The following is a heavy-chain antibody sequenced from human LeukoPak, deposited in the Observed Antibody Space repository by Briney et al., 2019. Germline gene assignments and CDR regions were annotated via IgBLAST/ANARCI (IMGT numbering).Heavy chain of an antibody. CDR2: IYYSGST. D-gene: IGHD3-16*01. V-gene: IGHV4-39*07. CDR1: GGSISSYY. Sequence: SETLSLTCTVSGGSISSYYWGWIRQPPGKGLEWIGSIYYSGSTYYNPSLKSRVTISVDTSKNQFSLKLSSVTAAGTAVYYCARDARGGLHDYWGQGTLVTVSS. J-gene: IGHJ4*02. CDR3: ARDARGGLHDY.